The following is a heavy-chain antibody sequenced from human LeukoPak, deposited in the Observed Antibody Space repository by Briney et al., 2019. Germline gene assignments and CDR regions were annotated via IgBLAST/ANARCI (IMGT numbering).Heavy chain of an antibody. V-gene: IGHV4-59*01. J-gene: IGHJ6*02. CDR1: DGSISSYY. Sequence: SETLSLTCTVSDGSISSYYWSWIRQPPGKGLEWIGYIYYSGSTNYNPSLKSRVTISVDTSKNQFSLKLSSVTAADTAVYYCARDLGVTSVPYYYYGMDVWGQGTTVTVSS. D-gene: IGHD2-2*01. CDR2: IYYSGST. CDR3: ARDLGVTSVPYYYYGMDV.